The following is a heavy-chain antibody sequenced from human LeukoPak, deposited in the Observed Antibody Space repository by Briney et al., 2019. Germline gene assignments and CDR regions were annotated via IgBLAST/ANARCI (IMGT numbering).Heavy chain of an antibody. Sequence: GGSLRLSCAASGFTFSSYSMNWVRQAPGKGLEWVSSISSSSSYIYYADSVKGRFTISRDNAKNSLYLQMNSLRAEDTAVYYGASHSSSWYEGGYWGQGTLVTVSS. CDR3: ASHSSSWYEGGY. V-gene: IGHV3-21*01. CDR2: ISSSSSYI. CDR1: GFTFSSYS. D-gene: IGHD6-13*01. J-gene: IGHJ4*02.